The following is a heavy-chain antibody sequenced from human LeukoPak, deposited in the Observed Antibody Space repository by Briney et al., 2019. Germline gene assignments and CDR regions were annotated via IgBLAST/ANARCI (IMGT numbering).Heavy chain of an antibody. CDR2: NNPSGGST. V-gene: IGHV1-46*01. D-gene: IGHD3-22*01. CDR3: ARESYYYDPYGKGYYYGMDV. CDR1: GYTFTSYY. Sequence: ASVKVSCKTSGYTFTSYYMHWVRQAPGQGLEWMGINNPSGGSTSYAQKFQGRVTMTRDTSTSTVYMELSSLRSEDTAVYYCARESYYYDPYGKGYYYGMDVWGQGTTVTVSS. J-gene: IGHJ6*02.